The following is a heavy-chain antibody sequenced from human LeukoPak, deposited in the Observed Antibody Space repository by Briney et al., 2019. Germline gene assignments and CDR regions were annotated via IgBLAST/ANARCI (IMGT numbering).Heavy chain of an antibody. Sequence: GGSLRLSCAASGFTFSNYWMHWVRQAPGKGLVWVSRINSDGSSTIYADSVKGRFTISRDNAENTLYLQMNSLRAEDTAVYYCARDSSSGGNWFDPWGQGTLVTVSS. D-gene: IGHD6-19*01. J-gene: IGHJ5*02. V-gene: IGHV3-74*01. CDR1: GFTFSNYW. CDR2: INSDGSST. CDR3: ARDSSSGGNWFDP.